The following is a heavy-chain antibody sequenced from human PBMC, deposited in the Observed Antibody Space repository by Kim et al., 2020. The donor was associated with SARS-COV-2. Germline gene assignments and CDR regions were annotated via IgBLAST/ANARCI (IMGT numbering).Heavy chain of an antibody. CDR1: GFTFSDYY. Sequence: GGSLRLSCAASGFTFSDYYMSWIRQAPGKGLEWVSYISSSGSTIYYADSVKGRFTISRDNAKNSLYLQMNSLRAEDTAVYYCARAVILTGYFRYYYYGMDVWGQGTTVTVSS. J-gene: IGHJ6*02. CDR2: ISSSGSTI. D-gene: IGHD3-9*01. V-gene: IGHV3-11*04. CDR3: ARAVILTGYFRYYYYGMDV.